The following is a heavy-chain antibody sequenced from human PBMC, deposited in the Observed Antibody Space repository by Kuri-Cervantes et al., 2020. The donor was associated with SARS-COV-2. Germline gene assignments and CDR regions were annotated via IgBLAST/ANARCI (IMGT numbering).Heavy chain of an antibody. J-gene: IGHJ4*02. CDR2: IYYSGST. Sequence: SETLSLTCTVSGGSISSSSYYWGWIRQPPGKGLEWIGSIYYSGSTNYNPSLKSRVTISVDTSKNQFSLKLSSVTAADTAVYYCARVWTMVRGVSYYFDYWGQGTLVTVSS. V-gene: IGHV4-39*07. CDR1: GGSISSSSYY. D-gene: IGHD3-10*01. CDR3: ARVWTMVRGVSYYFDY.